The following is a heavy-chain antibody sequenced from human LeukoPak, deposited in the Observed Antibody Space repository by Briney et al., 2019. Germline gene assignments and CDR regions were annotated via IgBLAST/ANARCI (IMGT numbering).Heavy chain of an antibody. V-gene: IGHV4-59*01. CDR1: GDSNSDYF. CDR2: IYYSGST. CDR3: PRLNTDYGDGYHYYLDV. Sequence: SETLSLTCLFSGDSNSDYFWTWLRQPQGKGLEGLGYIYYSGSTSYNPSLESRITISVDTTKRQYSLKLTSVTTPDTADYYCPRLNTDYGDGYHYYLDVWGKGGTVTVSS. J-gene: IGHJ6*03. D-gene: IGHD4-17*01.